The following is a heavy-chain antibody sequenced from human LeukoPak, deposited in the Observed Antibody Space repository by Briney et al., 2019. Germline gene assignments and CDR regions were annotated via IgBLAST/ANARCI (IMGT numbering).Heavy chain of an antibody. CDR1: GFTFSSYS. D-gene: IGHD3-22*01. CDR2: ISTSSTYI. CDR3: AREAERGDSSSCYGYYFDY. Sequence: GGSLRLSCEASGFTFSSYSMNWVRQAPGKGLEWVSSISTSSTYIYYADSVKGRFTISRDSAKNSLYLQMNSLRAEDTAVYYCAREAERGDSSSCYGYYFDYWGQGALVTVSS. V-gene: IGHV3-21*01. J-gene: IGHJ4*02.